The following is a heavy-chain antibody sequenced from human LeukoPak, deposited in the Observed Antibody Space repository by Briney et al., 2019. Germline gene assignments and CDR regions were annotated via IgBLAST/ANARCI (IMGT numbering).Heavy chain of an antibody. Sequence: GGSLRLSCAVSGFTFSKYGMHWVRQAPGKGLEWVAVISYDGDNKYYADSVKGRFTISRDNSKNTPYLQMSSLRAEDTAIYYCARTYYDFWTGYYDYWGQGTLVTVSS. CDR3: ARTYYDFWTGYYDY. J-gene: IGHJ4*02. V-gene: IGHV3-30*03. D-gene: IGHD3-3*01. CDR2: ISYDGDNK. CDR1: GFTFSKYG.